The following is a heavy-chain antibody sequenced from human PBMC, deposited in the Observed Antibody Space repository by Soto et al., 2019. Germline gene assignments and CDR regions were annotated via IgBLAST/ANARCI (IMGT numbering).Heavy chain of an antibody. J-gene: IGHJ4*02. Sequence: QVQLVQSGAEVKKPGASGKVSCKASGYTFTRHGINWVRQAPVQGLEWLGWINPYNGNTKYPQKVQGRVTMTTDTSTRTAYMDLRSLSSDDTAVYYCASGPTSSRVDYWGQVTLVTVSS. CDR2: INPYNGNT. V-gene: IGHV1-18*01. CDR1: GYTFTRHG. CDR3: ASGPTSSRVDY. D-gene: IGHD2-2*01.